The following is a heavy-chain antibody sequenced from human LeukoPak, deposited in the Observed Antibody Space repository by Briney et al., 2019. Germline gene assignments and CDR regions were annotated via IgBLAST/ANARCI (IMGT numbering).Heavy chain of an antibody. D-gene: IGHD3-9*01. CDR3: ARDKGYDILTGNPLGDY. CDR2: ISSKGGTT. CDR1: GSISRSYA. J-gene: IGHJ4*02. Sequence: SHRPFCAPAGSISRSYAMHSARQAPGKGLEYVSAISSKGGTTHHTKSVKDTSTISRDNSKNTLYLQMGSLRAEDMAVYYWARDKGYDILTGNPLGDYWGQGTLVTVSS. V-gene: IGHV3-64*01.